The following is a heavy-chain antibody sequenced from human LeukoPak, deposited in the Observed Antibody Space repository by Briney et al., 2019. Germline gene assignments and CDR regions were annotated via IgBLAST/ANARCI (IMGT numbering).Heavy chain of an antibody. Sequence: ASVKVSCKASGYTFTSYAMNWVRQAPGQGLEWMGWINTNTGNPTYAQGFSGRFVFSLDTSVSTAYLQISSLKAEDTAVYYCAKVCSSDPYYFDYWGQGTLVTVSS. CDR3: AKVCSSDPYYFDY. J-gene: IGHJ4*02. D-gene: IGHD6-19*01. CDR2: INTNTGNP. V-gene: IGHV7-4-1*02. CDR1: GYTFTSYA.